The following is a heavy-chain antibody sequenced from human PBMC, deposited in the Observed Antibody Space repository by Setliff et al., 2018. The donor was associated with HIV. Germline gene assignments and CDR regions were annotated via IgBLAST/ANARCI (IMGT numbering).Heavy chain of an antibody. J-gene: IGHJ6*03. CDR2: ITPIFGTT. D-gene: IGHD5-12*01. CDR3: ATAGKMATIGYSYYYMGV. Sequence: SVKVSCKASGGTFSRNPISWVRQAHGQGLEWMGGITPIFGTTKYAQKFQGRVTITADESRTTAYLDLNSLRSEDTAVYYCATAGKMATIGYSYYYMGVWGKGTTVTVSS. V-gene: IGHV1-69*13. CDR1: GGTFSRNP.